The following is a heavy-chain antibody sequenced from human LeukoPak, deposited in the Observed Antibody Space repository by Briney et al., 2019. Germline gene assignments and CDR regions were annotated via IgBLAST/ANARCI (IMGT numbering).Heavy chain of an antibody. J-gene: IGHJ4*02. CDR3: ARTGTSHY. CDR1: GFTFSTFW. Sequence: GGSLRLSCAASGFTFSTFWMSWVRQAPGKGLEWVANIKEDGSQKYYVDSVKGRFTISRDNANNALFLQMSSLRVDDTAVYYCARTGTSHYWGQGTLVTVSS. CDR2: IKEDGSQK. D-gene: IGHD1-7*01. V-gene: IGHV3-7*05.